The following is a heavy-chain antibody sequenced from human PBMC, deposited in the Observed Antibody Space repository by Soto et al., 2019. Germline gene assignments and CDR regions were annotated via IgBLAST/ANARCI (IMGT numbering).Heavy chain of an antibody. CDR3: ARGAGSRGTTIRNSYYLDY. CDR2: IHYSGSV. V-gene: IGHV4-61*08. Sequence: SETRSLTCTVSGHSVSSGGNYWSWSRQPPAEGLDWIPYIHYSGSVNYNPSLKSRVTISVDTSKHQVSLRLNSVTAADTAFYYSARGAGSRGTTIRNSYYLDYWRKG. J-gene: IGHJ4*02. D-gene: IGHD1-7*01. CDR1: GHSVSSGGNY.